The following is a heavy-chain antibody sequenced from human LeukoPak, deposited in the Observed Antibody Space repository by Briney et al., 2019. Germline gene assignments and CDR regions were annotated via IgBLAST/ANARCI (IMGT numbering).Heavy chain of an antibody. CDR2: ISSSSSYI. J-gene: IGHJ4*02. CDR1: GFTFSSYS. V-gene: IGHV3-21*01. CDR3: ARAGGDYYDSSGPFDY. Sequence: GGSLRLSCAASGFTFSSYSMNWVRQAPGKGVEWVSSISSSSSYIYYADSVKGRFTISRDNAKNSLYLQMNSLRAEDTAVYYCARAGGDYYDSSGPFDYWGQGTLVTVSS. D-gene: IGHD3-22*01.